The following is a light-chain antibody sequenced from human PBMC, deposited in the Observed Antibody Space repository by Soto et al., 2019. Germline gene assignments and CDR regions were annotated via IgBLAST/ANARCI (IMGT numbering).Light chain of an antibody. CDR1: SSNIGAGYD. J-gene: IGLJ3*02. Sequence: QSVLTQPPSVSGAPGQRVTISCTGSSSNIGAGYDVHWYQQLPGTAPKLLIYGNSNRPSALPDRFSGSKSGTSASLAITGLQAEDEADYYCQSYDSSLSGWVFGGGTKLTVL. V-gene: IGLV1-40*01. CDR3: QSYDSSLSGWV. CDR2: GNS.